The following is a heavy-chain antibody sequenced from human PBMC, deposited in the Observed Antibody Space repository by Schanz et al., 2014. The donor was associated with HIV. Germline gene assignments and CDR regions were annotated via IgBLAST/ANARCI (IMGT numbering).Heavy chain of an antibody. Sequence: QVQLVESGGCLVNPGGSLRLSCAASGFTFSDYYMAWIRQAPGKGLECISYFSGGGTTIYYADSVKGRFTISRDNSKNTLFLQMNSLRAEDTAVYYCAKDTTAAGRGYFQHWGQGTLVTVSS. CDR2: FSGGGTTI. CDR1: GFTFSDYY. V-gene: IGHV3-11*01. CDR3: AKDTTAAGRGYFQH. J-gene: IGHJ1*01. D-gene: IGHD6-13*01.